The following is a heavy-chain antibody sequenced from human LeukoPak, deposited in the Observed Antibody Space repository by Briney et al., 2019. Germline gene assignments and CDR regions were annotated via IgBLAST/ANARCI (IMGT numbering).Heavy chain of an antibody. Sequence: ASVKVSCKASGYTFTRNYMHWVRQAPGQGLEWMGIINPRGGSTTYAQKFQGRLTMTRDTSTSTVYMELSSLRSEDTAVYYCATLSVAAGDWDDDFWGQGTLLTVSS. V-gene: IGHV1-46*01. CDR3: ATLSVAAGDWDDDF. CDR2: INPRGGST. D-gene: IGHD6-13*01. J-gene: IGHJ4*02. CDR1: GYTFTRNY.